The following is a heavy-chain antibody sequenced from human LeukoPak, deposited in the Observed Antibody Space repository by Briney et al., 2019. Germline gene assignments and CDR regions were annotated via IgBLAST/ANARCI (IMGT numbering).Heavy chain of an antibody. CDR3: ARVMLTGVGDY. CDR2: ISYDGSNK. J-gene: IGHJ4*02. V-gene: IGHV3-30-3*01. Sequence: GGSRRLSCAASGFTFSSYAMHWVRQAPGKGLEWVAVISYDGSNKYYADSVKGRFTISRDNSKNTLYLQMNSLRAEDTAVYYCARVMLTGVGDYWGQGTLVTVSS. D-gene: IGHD4/OR15-4a*01. CDR1: GFTFSSYA.